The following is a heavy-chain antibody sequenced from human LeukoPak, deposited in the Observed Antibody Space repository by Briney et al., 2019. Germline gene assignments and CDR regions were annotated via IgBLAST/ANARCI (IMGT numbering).Heavy chain of an antibody. V-gene: IGHV4-4*09. D-gene: IGHD2-21*01. CDR3: ASHGDCGGTNCLAFDV. Sequence: SETLSLTCTVSGGSISSYFWSWLRQPPGEGLEWIGFISSGGDTNYNPSLKSRVNISETTSKGQFSLELSSVTAADTAVYYCASHGDCGGTNCLAFDVWGQGAMVIVSS. CDR2: ISSGGDT. J-gene: IGHJ3*01. CDR1: GGSISSYF.